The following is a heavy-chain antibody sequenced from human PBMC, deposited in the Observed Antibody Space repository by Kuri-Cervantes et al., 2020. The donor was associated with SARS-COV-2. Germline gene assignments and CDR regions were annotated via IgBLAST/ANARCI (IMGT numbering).Heavy chain of an antibody. V-gene: IGHV3-23*01. Sequence: GESLKISCAASGFTFSGSAMHWVRQAPGKGLEWVSAISGSGGSTYYADSVKGRFTISRDNSKNTLYLQMNSLRAEDTAVYYCAKYSSSSGWYYYYMDVWGKGTTVTVSS. CDR1: GFTFSGSA. CDR3: AKYSSSSGWYYYYMDV. CDR2: ISGSGGST. D-gene: IGHD6-6*01. J-gene: IGHJ6*03.